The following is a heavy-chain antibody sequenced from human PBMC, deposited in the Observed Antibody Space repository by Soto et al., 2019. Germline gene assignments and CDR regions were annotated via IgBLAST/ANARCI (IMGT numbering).Heavy chain of an antibody. D-gene: IGHD2-21*01. CDR2: INPSARSA. J-gene: IGHJ4*02. Sequence: AAVNVSCKASGYTFTNYYLHWVRQAPGQGLEWVGMINPSARSASYAQKLRGRLTMDRDTSTTTVDMELSRLTSENTAVYFCARHNSAADGVLDHWGQGNLVTVSS. CDR3: ARHNSAADGVLDH. V-gene: IGHV1-46*04. CDR1: GYTFTNYY.